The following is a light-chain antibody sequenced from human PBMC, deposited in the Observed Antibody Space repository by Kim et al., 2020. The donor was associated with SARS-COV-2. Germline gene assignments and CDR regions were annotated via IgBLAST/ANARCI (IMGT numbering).Light chain of an antibody. CDR3: QQLKSYPIT. Sequence: ASVGDRVTVTCRASQGFSSSLAWYQQKPGKAPNLLIYAASTLQSGVPSRFSGSGSGTEFTLTISSLQPEDFAIYYCQQLKSYPITFGQGTRLEIK. J-gene: IGKJ5*01. V-gene: IGKV1-9*01. CDR2: AAS. CDR1: QGFSSS.